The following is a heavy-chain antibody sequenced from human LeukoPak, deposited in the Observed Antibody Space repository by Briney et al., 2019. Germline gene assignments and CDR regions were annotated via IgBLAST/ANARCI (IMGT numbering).Heavy chain of an antibody. V-gene: IGHV3-30*03. D-gene: IGHD5-24*01. CDR1: GFTFGSYG. Sequence: GGSLRLSCAASGFTFGSYGMHWVRQPPGKGLEWVAVISYDGSNTYYADSVKGRFSISRDNSKNTLYLQMNSLRAEDTAVYFCTRGGEMATIMCSFDIWGQGTMVTVSS. CDR2: ISYDGSNT. J-gene: IGHJ3*02. CDR3: TRGGEMATIMCSFDI.